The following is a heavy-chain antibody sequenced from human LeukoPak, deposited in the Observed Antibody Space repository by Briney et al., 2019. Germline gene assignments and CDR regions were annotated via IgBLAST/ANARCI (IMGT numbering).Heavy chain of an antibody. CDR2: IKQDGSEK. Sequence: PGGSLRLSCAASGFTFSSYWMSWVRQAPGKGLEWVANIKQDGSEKYYVDSVKGRFTISRDNAKNSLYLQMNSLRAEDTAVYYCARDAHIVVVTAIPLHFDYWGQGTLVTVSS. V-gene: IGHV3-7*01. CDR1: GFTFSSYW. D-gene: IGHD2-21*02. CDR3: ARDAHIVVVTAIPLHFDY. J-gene: IGHJ4*02.